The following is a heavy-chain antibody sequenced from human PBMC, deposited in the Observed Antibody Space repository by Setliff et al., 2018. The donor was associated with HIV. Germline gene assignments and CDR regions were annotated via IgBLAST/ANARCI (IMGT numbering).Heavy chain of an antibody. CDR2: INHSGST. D-gene: IGHD2-15*01. CDR1: GGSFSGYY. J-gene: IGHJ5*02. CDR3: ARVPKGGSSRWFDP. V-gene: IGHV4-34*01. Sequence: PSETLSLTCAVYGGSFSGYYWSWIRQPPGKGLEWIGEINHSGSTNYNPSLKSRVTISVDTSKNQFSLKLSSVTAADTAVYYCARVPKGGSSRWFDPWGQGTLVTVSS.